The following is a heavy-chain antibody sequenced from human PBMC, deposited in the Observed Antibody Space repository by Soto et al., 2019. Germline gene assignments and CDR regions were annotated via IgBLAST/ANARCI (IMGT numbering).Heavy chain of an antibody. V-gene: IGHV4-59*01. CDR1: GGSISSYY. CDR2: IYYSGST. CDR3: ARDTLSMVRGVSYMDV. J-gene: IGHJ6*03. Sequence: PSETLSLTCTVSGGSISSYYWSWIRQPPGKGLEWIGYIYYSGSTNYNPSLKSRVTISVDTSKNQFSLKLSSVTAADTAGYYCARDTLSMVRGVSYMDVWGKGTTVTVSS. D-gene: IGHD3-10*01.